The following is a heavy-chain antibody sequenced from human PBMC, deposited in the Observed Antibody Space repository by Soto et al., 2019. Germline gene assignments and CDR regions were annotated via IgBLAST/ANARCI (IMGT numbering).Heavy chain of an antibody. V-gene: IGHV3-23*01. D-gene: IGHD2-8*01. J-gene: IGHJ4*02. CDR3: AKGYCSNGVCYTDY. Sequence: GGSLRLSCAASGFTFSSYAMSWVRQAPGKGLEWVSVVSGSGGSTYYADSVKGRFTISRDNSKNTLYLQVNSLRAEDTAVYYCAKGYCSNGVCYTDYWGQGTPVTVSS. CDR1: GFTFSSYA. CDR2: VSGSGGST.